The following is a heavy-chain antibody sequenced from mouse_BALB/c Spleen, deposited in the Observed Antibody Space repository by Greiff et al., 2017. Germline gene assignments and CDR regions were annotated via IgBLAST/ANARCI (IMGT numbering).Heavy chain of an antibody. CDR1: GYTFSSYW. V-gene: IGHV1-9*01. Sequence: QVQLQQSGAELMKPGASVKISCKATGYTFSSYWIEWVKQRPGHGLEWIGEILPGSGSTNYNEKFKGKATFTADTSSNTAYMQLSSLTSEDSAVYYCARSDYYGSSYYAMDYWGQGTSVTVSS. D-gene: IGHD1-1*01. CDR2: ILPGSGST. CDR3: ARSDYYGSSYYAMDY. J-gene: IGHJ4*01.